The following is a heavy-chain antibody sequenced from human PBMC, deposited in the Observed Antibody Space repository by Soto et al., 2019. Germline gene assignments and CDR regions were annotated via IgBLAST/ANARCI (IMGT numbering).Heavy chain of an antibody. D-gene: IGHD3-10*01. V-gene: IGHV3-23*01. CDR1: GFTFSSYA. CDR3: AKGRGYYGSGSYTPKYYFDD. J-gene: IGHJ4*02. Sequence: GGSLRLSCAASGFTFSSYAMSWVRQAPGKGLEWVSAISGSGGSTYYADSVKGRFTISRDNSKNTLYLQMNSLRAEDTAVYYCAKGRGYYGSGSYTPKYYFDDWGQGTLVTVSS. CDR2: ISGSGGST.